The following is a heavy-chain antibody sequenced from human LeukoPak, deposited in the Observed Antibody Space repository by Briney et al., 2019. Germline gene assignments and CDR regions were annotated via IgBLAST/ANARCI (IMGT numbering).Heavy chain of an antibody. D-gene: IGHD3-10*01. CDR1: GGTFSSYA. CDR3: ARDGYYYGAGIDY. CDR2: IIPILGRA. Sequence: SVKVSCKASGGTFSSYAISWVRQAPGQGLEWMGRIIPILGRANYAQKFQGRVTINADKSTSTAYMALSSLGSEDRAVYYCARDGYYYGAGIDYWGQGTLVSVSS. J-gene: IGHJ4*02. V-gene: IGHV1-69*04.